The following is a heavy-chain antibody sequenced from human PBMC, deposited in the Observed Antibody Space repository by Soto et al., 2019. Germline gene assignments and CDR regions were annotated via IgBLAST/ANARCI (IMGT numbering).Heavy chain of an antibody. CDR3: ARGADYSNYLFYYYGMDV. Sequence: PSEPLSLPCAVSGGSISSGGYSWSWIRQPPGKGLEWIGYIYHSGSTYYNPSLKSRVTISVDRSKNQFSLKLSSVTAADTAVYYCARGADYSNYLFYYYGMDVWGQGTTVTVSS. D-gene: IGHD4-4*01. CDR1: GGSISSGGYS. J-gene: IGHJ6*02. CDR2: IYHSGST. V-gene: IGHV4-30-2*01.